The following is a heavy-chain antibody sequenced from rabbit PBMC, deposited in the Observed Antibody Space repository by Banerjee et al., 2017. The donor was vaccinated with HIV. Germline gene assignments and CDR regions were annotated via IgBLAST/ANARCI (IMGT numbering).Heavy chain of an antibody. CDR1: GFTISSRYY. CDR2: ISAGSSGST. J-gene: IGHJ4*01. CDR3: ARDLAGVIGWNFDL. D-gene: IGHD4-1*01. Sequence: QSLEESGGDLVKPGASLTLTCTASGFTISSRYYMCWVRQAPGKGLEWIACISAGSSGSTYYASWAKGRFTISKTSSTTVTLQMTSLTAADTATYFCARDLAGVIGWNFDLWGQGTLVTVS. V-gene: IGHV1S40*01.